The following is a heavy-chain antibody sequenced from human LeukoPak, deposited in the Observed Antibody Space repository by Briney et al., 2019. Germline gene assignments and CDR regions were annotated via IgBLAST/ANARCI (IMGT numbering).Heavy chain of an antibody. V-gene: IGHV3-23*01. CDR3: AKDHDFWTGRDWFDP. Sequence: GGSLRLSCAASGFTFSSYAMSWVRQAPGKGLEWVSAISGSGGSTYYADSVKGRFTISRDSSKNTLYLQMNSLRAEDTAVYYCAKDHDFWTGRDWFDPWGQGTLVTVSS. D-gene: IGHD3/OR15-3a*01. J-gene: IGHJ5*02. CDR1: GFTFSSYA. CDR2: ISGSGGST.